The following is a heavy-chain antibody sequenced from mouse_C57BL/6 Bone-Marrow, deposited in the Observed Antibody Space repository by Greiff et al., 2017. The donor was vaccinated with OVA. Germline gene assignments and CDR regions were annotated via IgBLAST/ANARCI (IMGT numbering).Heavy chain of an antibody. CDR2: IDPSDSYT. CDR3: ARSFSDY. CDR1: GYTFTSYW. V-gene: IGHV1-69*01. Sequence: QVQLKQPGAELVMPGASVKLSCKASGYTFTSYWMHWVKQRPGPGLEWIGEIDPSDSYTNYNQKFKGKSTLTVDKSSSTAYMQLSSLTSEDSAVYYCARSFSDYWGQGTTLTVSS. J-gene: IGHJ2*01.